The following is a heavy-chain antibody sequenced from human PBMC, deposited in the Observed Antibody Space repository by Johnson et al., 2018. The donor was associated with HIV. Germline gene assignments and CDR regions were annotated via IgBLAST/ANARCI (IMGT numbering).Heavy chain of an antibody. J-gene: IGHJ3*02. CDR1: QFTFSRFA. V-gene: IGHV3-64*04. CDR2: LCSNGGST. D-gene: IGHD2-21*01. CDR3: ARGGGDCGGDCFLGAFDI. Sequence: QMQLVESGGGVFRPGRSLRLSCPACQFTFSRFAMHWVRQAPGKGLQYLSALCSNGGSTYYTHSVKGRLTISTDNAKNSLYLQMHSLGAEDTALYYGARGGGDCGGDCFLGAFDIWGQGTMVTVSS.